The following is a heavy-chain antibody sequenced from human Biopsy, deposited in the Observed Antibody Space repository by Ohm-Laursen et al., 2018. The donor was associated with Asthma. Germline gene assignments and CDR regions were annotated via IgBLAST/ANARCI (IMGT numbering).Heavy chain of an antibody. CDR2: IKHDGSEK. J-gene: IGHJ1*01. CDR1: GFTFGDYW. V-gene: IGHV3-7*01. D-gene: IGHD3-3*02. Sequence: SLRLSCSASGFTFGDYWMSWVRQVPGKGLEWVANIKHDGSEKNHVDSLKGRFTISRDNAKNSPYLQMNGLRAEDTAVYYCARSFHFWSPYHAEHFQHWGQGTLVTVSS. CDR3: ARSFHFWSPYHAEHFQH.